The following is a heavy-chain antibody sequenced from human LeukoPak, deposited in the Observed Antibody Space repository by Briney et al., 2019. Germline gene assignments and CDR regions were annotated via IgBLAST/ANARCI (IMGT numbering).Heavy chain of an antibody. D-gene: IGHD6-6*01. CDR1: GFTFSSYS. CDR2: ISSSSSYI. J-gene: IGHJ4*02. V-gene: IGHV3-21*01. CDR3: ARDPGIAARPLHFDY. Sequence: SGGSLRLSCAASGFTFSSYSMNWVRQAPGKGLEWVSSISSSSSYIYYADSVKGRFTISRDNAKNSLYLQMNSLRAEDTAVYYCARDPGIAARPLHFDYWGQGTLVTVSS.